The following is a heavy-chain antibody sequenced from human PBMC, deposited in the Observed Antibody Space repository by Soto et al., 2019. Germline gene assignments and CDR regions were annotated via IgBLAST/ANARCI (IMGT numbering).Heavy chain of an antibody. Sequence: DVQLVEPGGGLVQPGRSLRLSCAASGFTFDDYAMHWVRQAPGKGLEWVSGISWNTYTIDYADSVKGRFTISRDNAKNSLYLQMNSLRAEDTAWYYCAKDRVRGRFGESSFDVWGQGTMVTVSS. J-gene: IGHJ3*01. D-gene: IGHD3-10*01. CDR2: ISWNTYTI. V-gene: IGHV3-9*01. CDR3: AKDRVRGRFGESSFDV. CDR1: GFTFDDYA.